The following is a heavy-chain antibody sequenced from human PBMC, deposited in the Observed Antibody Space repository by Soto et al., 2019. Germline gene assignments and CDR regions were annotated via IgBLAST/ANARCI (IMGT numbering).Heavy chain of an antibody. CDR1: GFTFSSYS. CDR2: ISSSSSYI. CDR3: AREDYSNFAY. Sequence: GGSLRLSCAASGFTFSSYSMNWVRQAPGKGLEWVLSISSSSSYIYSADSVKGRFTISRDNAKNSLYLQMNSLRAEDTAVYYCAREDYSNFAYWGQGTLVTVSS. J-gene: IGHJ4*02. D-gene: IGHD4-4*01. V-gene: IGHV3-21*01.